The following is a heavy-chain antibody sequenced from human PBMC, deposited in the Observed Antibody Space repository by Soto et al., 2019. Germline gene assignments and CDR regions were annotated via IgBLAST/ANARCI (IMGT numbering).Heavy chain of an antibody. D-gene: IGHD5-12*01. V-gene: IGHV1-18*04. Sequence: QVQLVQSGAEVKKPGASVKVSCKASGYTFTSYGISWVRQAPGQGLEGMGWISAYNGNTNYAQKLQGRVTMTTDTSTSTADMELRSLRSVDTAVYYCARGFSFVEMATIHFDYWGQGTLVTVSS. CDR1: GYTFTSYG. J-gene: IGHJ4*02. CDR3: ARGFSFVEMATIHFDY. CDR2: ISAYNGNT.